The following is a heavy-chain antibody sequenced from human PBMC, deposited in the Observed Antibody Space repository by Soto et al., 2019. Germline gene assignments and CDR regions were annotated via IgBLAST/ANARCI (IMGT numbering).Heavy chain of an antibody. Sequence: QITLKESGPTLVKPTQTLTLTCTFSGFSLSTSGVGVGWIRQPPGKALEWLALISWNDDKRYSPSLKSRLTITKDTSKNQVVLTMTNMDPVDTATYYCAHRPLMYYDILTGYFNWFDPWGQGTLVTVSS. J-gene: IGHJ5*02. CDR1: GFSLSTSGVG. CDR2: ISWNDDK. V-gene: IGHV2-5*01. CDR3: AHRPLMYYDILTGYFNWFDP. D-gene: IGHD3-9*01.